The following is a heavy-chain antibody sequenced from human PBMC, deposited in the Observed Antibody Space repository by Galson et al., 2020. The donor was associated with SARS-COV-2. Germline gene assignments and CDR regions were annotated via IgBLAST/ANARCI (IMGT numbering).Heavy chain of an antibody. D-gene: IGHD2-15*01. CDR1: GYTLTELS. CDR2: FDPEDGET. Sequence: ASVKVSCKVSGYTLTELSMHWVRQAPGKGLEWMGGFDPEDGETIYAQKFQGRVTMTEDTSTDTAYMELSSLRSEDTAVYYCATGPPYCSGGSCYWFDPWGQVTLVTVSS. J-gene: IGHJ5*02. V-gene: IGHV1-24*01. CDR3: ATGPPYCSGGSCYWFDP.